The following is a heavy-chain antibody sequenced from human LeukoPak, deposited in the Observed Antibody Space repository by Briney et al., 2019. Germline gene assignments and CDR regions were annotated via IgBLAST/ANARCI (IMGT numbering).Heavy chain of an antibody. CDR3: ATLPVAATLPFDY. V-gene: IGHV1-2*02. D-gene: IGHD6-19*01. CDR1: GYTLTDYY. CDR2: INPNSGGT. J-gene: IGHJ4*02. Sequence: GASVKVSCKSSGYTLTDYYMHWVRQAPGQGLEWMGWINPNSGGTNYAQKFQGRVTMTRDTSISTAHMELSRLRSDDTAVYYCATLPVAATLPFDYWGQGTLVTVSS.